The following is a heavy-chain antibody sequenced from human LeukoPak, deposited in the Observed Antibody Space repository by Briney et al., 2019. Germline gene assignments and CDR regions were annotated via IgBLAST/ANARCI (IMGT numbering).Heavy chain of an antibody. CDR2: ISYDGSNK. CDR3: ARDGGGYPFRS. D-gene: IGHD3-22*01. CDR1: GFTFSSYA. V-gene: IGHV3-30-3*01. J-gene: IGHJ5*02. Sequence: ALRLSCAASGFTFSSYAMHWVRQAPGKGLEWVAVISYDGSNKYYADSVKGRFTISRDNSKNTLYLQMNSLRAEDTAVYYCARDGGGYPFRSWGQGTLVTVSS.